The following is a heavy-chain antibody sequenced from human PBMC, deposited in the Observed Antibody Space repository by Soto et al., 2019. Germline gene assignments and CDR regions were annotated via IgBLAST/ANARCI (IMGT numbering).Heavy chain of an antibody. D-gene: IGHD6-19*01. CDR1: GGSISSGDYY. Sequence: SETLSLTCTVSGGSISSGDYYLSWIRQPPGKGLEWIGYIYYSGSTYYNPSLKSRVTISVDTSKNQFSLKLSSVTAADTAVYYCAREGYSSGWYYFDYWGQGTLVTVSS. CDR3: AREGYSSGWYYFDY. CDR2: IYYSGST. V-gene: IGHV4-30-4*01. J-gene: IGHJ4*02.